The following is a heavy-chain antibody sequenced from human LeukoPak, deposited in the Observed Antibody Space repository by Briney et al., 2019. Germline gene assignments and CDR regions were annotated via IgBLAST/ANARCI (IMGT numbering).Heavy chain of an antibody. CDR1: GYTFTSYD. J-gene: IGHJ6*03. CDR3: ARGISRGHYMDV. Sequence: ASVKVSCKASGYTFTSYDINWVRQATGQGLEWMGWMNPNSGNTGYAQKFQGRVTITRNTSISTAYMELSSLRSENTAVYYCARGISRGHYMDVWGKGTTVTVSS. V-gene: IGHV1-8*03. D-gene: IGHD3-10*01. CDR2: MNPNSGNT.